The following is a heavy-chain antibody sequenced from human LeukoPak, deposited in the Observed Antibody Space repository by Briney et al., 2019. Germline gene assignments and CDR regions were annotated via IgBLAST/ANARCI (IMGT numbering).Heavy chain of an antibody. D-gene: IGHD6-19*01. J-gene: IGHJ4*02. Sequence: SETLSLTCTVSGGSISSYYWGWIRQPPGKGLEWIGSIYHSGSTYYNPSLKSRVTISVDTSKNQFSLKLSSVTAADTAVYYCARLAVAGNNFDYWGQGTLVTVSS. CDR3: ARLAVAGNNFDY. CDR1: GGSISSYY. V-gene: IGHV4-38-2*02. CDR2: IYHSGST.